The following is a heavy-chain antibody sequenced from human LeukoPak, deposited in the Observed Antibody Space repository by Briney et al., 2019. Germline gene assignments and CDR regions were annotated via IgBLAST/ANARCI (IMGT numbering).Heavy chain of an antibody. Sequence: SETLSLTCTVSGGSISTYYWGWIRQAPGKGLEWIGSLYYGENSHYNPSLKSRATLSVDTSNNQFSLKLTSVTAADAAVYFCARQLPTAAADTRGYFDYWGQGTVVTVSS. CDR2: LYYGENS. J-gene: IGHJ4*02. V-gene: IGHV4-39*01. D-gene: IGHD6-25*01. CDR1: GGSISTYY. CDR3: ARQLPTAAADTRGYFDY.